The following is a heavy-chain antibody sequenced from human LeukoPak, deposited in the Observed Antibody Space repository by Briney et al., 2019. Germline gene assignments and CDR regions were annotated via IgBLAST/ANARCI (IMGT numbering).Heavy chain of an antibody. CDR3: ARGTVSSGWYDY. Sequence: SETLSLTCTVSGGSISSYYWSWIRQPAGKGLEWIGRIYTSGSTNYNPSLKSRVAMSVDTSKDQFSLKLSSVAAADTAVYYCARGTVSSGWYDYWGQGTLVTVSS. CDR2: IYTSGST. J-gene: IGHJ4*02. V-gene: IGHV4-4*07. CDR1: GGSISSYY. D-gene: IGHD6-19*01.